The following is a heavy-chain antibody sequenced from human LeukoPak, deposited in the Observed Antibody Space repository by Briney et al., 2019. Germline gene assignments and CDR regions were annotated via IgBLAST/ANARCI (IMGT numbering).Heavy chain of an antibody. CDR2: VSGSGGST. Sequence: GGSLRLSCAASGFTFSSYAMSWVRQAPGKGLEWVSAVSGSGGSTHYADSVKGRFIISRDNSKNSLYLQMNSLRAEDTAVYYCAKEFSSVTFFDYWGQGTLVTVSS. V-gene: IGHV3-23*01. CDR1: GFTFSSYA. J-gene: IGHJ4*02. D-gene: IGHD4-17*01. CDR3: AKEFSSVTFFDY.